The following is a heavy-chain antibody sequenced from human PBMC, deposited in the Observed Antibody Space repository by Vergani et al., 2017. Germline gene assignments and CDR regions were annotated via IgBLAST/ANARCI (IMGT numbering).Heavy chain of an antibody. CDR3: ARGYDYDRSGYYRNWFDA. D-gene: IGHD3-22*01. Sequence: QLQLQESASGLVKPPQTLSLTSAVSGGSISSGGYSWSWIRQPXGKGLEWIGYIYQRGSTYYNPSLKSRVTISVDRSKNQFSLKLSSVAAADTAVYYCARGYDYDRSGYYRNWFDAWGQGTLVTVSA. V-gene: IGHV4-30-2*01. CDR1: GGSISSGGYS. J-gene: IGHJ5*02. CDR2: IYQRGST.